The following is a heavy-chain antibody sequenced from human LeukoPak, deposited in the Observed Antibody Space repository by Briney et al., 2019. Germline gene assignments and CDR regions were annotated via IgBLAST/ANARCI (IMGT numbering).Heavy chain of an antibody. V-gene: IGHV1-8*01. CDR1: GYTFTSYD. CDR3: ARVPYGDYDYWYFDL. D-gene: IGHD4-17*01. J-gene: IGHJ2*01. CDR2: MNPNSGNT. Sequence: GASVMVSCKASGYTFTSYDINWVRQATGQGLEWMGWMNPNSGNTGYAQKFQGRVTMTRNTSISTAYMELSSLRSEDTAVYYCARVPYGDYDYWYFDLWGRGTLVTVSS.